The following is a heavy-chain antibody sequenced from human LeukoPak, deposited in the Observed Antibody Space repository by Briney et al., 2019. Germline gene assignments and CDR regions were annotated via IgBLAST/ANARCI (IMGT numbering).Heavy chain of an antibody. V-gene: IGHV4-4*09. CDR1: GGSISSYY. CDR2: IYTSGST. Sequence: SETLSLTCTVSGGSISSYYWSWIRQPPGKGLEWIGYIYTSGSTNYNPSLKSRVTISVDTSKNQFSLKLSSVTAADTAVYYCARRSGDYYYYYMDVWGKRTTVTVSS. CDR3: ARRSGDYYYYYMDV. D-gene: IGHD1-1*01. J-gene: IGHJ6*03.